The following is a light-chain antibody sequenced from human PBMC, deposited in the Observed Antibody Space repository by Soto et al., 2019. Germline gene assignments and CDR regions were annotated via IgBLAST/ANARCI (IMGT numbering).Light chain of an antibody. CDR1: QSVSSNY. V-gene: IGKV3-20*01. CDR2: DAS. J-gene: IGKJ1*01. CDR3: QQRGGSPPTWT. Sequence: ETVLTQYPGTLALSPGERATLSCRASQSVSSNYLAWYQQIPGQAPRLLIYDASNRATGIPDRFSGSGSGTDFTLTISRLEPEDFAVYYCQQRGGSPPTWTFGQGTKVDIK.